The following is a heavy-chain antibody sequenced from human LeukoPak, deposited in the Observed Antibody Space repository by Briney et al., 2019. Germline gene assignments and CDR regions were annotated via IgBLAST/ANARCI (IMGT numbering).Heavy chain of an antibody. CDR3: ARGPLRHPGIAAARSNH. J-gene: IGHJ5*02. V-gene: IGHV3-21*01. CDR1: GFTFSSYS. CDR2: ISSGSSYI. Sequence: PGGSLRLSCAASGFTFSSYSMNWVRQAPGKGLEWVAAISSGSSYIYYADSVKGRFTISRDNAKNSLYLQMNSPRAEDTAVYYCARGPLRHPGIAAARSNHWGQGTLVTVSS. D-gene: IGHD6-13*01.